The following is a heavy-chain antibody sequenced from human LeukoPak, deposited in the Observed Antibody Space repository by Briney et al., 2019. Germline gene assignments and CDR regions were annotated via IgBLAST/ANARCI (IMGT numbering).Heavy chain of an antibody. V-gene: IGHV3-30*04. CDR3: ARSGPDSGYSYGLEYYYYYYMDV. CDR1: GFTFSSYA. CDR2: ISYDGSNK. J-gene: IGHJ6*03. D-gene: IGHD5-18*01. Sequence: PGGSLRLSCAASGFTFSSYAMHWVRQAPGKGLEWVAVISYDGSNKYYADSVKGRFTISRDNAKNSLYLQMNSLRAEDTAVYYCARSGPDSGYSYGLEYYYYYYMDVWGKGTTVTVSS.